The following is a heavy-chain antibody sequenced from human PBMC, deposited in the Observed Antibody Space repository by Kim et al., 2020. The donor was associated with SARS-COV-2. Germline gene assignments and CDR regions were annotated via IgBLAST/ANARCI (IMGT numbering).Heavy chain of an antibody. CDR1: GYTFTSFS. Sequence: ASVKVSCKASGYTFTSFSVNWVRQAPGQGPEWMGIIFPRDGATTYAQKFQGRVTMTRDTSTSTVYMEVSSLRSEDTAVYYCALDVTGRYFDHWGQGTLVTV. D-gene: IGHD2-21*02. J-gene: IGHJ4*02. CDR3: ALDVTGRYFDH. V-gene: IGHV1-46*01. CDR2: IFPRDGAT.